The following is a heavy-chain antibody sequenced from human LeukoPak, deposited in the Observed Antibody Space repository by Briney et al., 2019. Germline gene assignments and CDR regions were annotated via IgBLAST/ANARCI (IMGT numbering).Heavy chain of an antibody. V-gene: IGHV3-30*03. CDR2: ISYDGGKK. Sequence: PGRSLRLSCAASGFTFSSHDMHWVRQAPGKGLEWVAFISYDGGKKDYADSVKGRFTISRDNSKNTLYLQMNSLRAEDTAVYYCARDGYCSGGSCYGYFDYWGQGTLVTVSS. J-gene: IGHJ4*02. CDR3: ARDGYCSGGSCYGYFDY. D-gene: IGHD2-15*01. CDR1: GFTFSSHD.